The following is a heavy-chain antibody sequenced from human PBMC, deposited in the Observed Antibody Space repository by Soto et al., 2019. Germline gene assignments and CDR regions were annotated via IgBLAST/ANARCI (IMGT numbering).Heavy chain of an antibody. V-gene: IGHV3-21*01. CDR1: GFTFSSYS. CDR2: ISSSSSYI. Sequence: GGSLRLSCAASGFTFSSYSMNWVRQAPGKGLEWVSSISSSSSYIYYADSVKGRFTISRDNAKNSLYLQMNSLRAEDTAVYYCARDTYQLLSPQDYWGQGTLVTVSS. CDR3: ARDTYQLLSPQDY. D-gene: IGHD2-2*01. J-gene: IGHJ4*02.